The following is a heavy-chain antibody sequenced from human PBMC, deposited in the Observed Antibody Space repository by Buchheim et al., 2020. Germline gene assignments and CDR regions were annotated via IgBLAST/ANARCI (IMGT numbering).Heavy chain of an antibody. CDR1: GGSISSGGYS. CDR3: ARAIRYFDWTNDPPSYFDY. CDR2: IYHSGST. D-gene: IGHD3-9*01. Sequence: QLQLQESGSGLVKPSQTLSLTCAVSGGSISSGGYSWSWIRQPPGKGLEWIGYIYHSGSTYSNPSLKSRVTISVDRSKNQFSLKLSSVTAADTAVYYCARAIRYFDWTNDPPSYFDYWGQGTL. V-gene: IGHV4-30-2*01. J-gene: IGHJ4*02.